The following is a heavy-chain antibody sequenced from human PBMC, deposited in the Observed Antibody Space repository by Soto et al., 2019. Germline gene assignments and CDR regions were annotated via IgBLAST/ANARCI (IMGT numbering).Heavy chain of an antibody. V-gene: IGHV3-64*01. Sequence: GGSLRLSCAASGFTFSSYAMHWVRQAPGKGLEYVSAISSNGGSTYYANSVKGRFTISRDNSKNTLYLQIGSLRAEDMAVYYCAIIRDPNYDFWSGPLDYWGQGTLVTVSS. CDR3: AIIRDPNYDFWSGPLDY. J-gene: IGHJ4*02. CDR1: GFTFSSYA. D-gene: IGHD3-3*01. CDR2: ISSNGGST.